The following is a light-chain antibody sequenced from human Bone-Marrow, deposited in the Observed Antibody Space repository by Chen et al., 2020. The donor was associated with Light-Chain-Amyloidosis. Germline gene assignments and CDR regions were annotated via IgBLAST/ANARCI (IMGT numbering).Light chain of an antibody. Sequence: SYELTQPPSVSVSPGQTARITCSGDDLPTKYAYCYQQKPGPAPVLVIHRDTERPSGISERFSGSSSGTTATLTNSGVQAEDEADYHCQSADSSGTYEVIFGGGTKLTVL. CDR3: QSADSSGTYEVI. CDR1: DLPTKY. V-gene: IGLV3-25*03. CDR2: RDT. J-gene: IGLJ2*01.